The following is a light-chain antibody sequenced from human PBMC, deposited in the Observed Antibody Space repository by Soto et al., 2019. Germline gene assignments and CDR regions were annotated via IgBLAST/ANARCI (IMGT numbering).Light chain of an antibody. V-gene: IGKV3-20*01. CDR2: GAS. CDR3: QHYGNSLQLT. CDR1: QSVSNTY. J-gene: IGKJ4*01. Sequence: EIVLTQSPGTLSLSPGERATLSCRASQSVSNTYLAWYQQKPGQAPRLLIYGASSRPTGIPDRFSGSGSGTDSTLTISRLEPEDFAVYYCQHYGNSLQLTFGGGTKVDI.